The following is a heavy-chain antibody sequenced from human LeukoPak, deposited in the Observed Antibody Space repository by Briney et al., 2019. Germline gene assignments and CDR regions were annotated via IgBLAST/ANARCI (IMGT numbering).Heavy chain of an antibody. V-gene: IGHV3-21*01. CDR2: ISSSSSYI. CDR3: ARAVFISGDLGFDY. J-gene: IGHJ4*02. CDR1: GFTFSSYS. Sequence: GGSLRLSCAASGFTFSSYSMNWVRQAPGRGLEWVSSISSSSSYIYYADSVKGRFTISRDNAKNSLYLQMNSLRAEDTAVYYCARAVFISGDLGFDYWGQGTLVTVSS. D-gene: IGHD7-27*01.